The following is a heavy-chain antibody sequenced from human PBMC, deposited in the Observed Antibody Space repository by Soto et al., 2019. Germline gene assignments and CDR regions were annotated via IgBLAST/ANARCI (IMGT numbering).Heavy chain of an antibody. V-gene: IGHV3-30*18. CDR3: AKDGGEYSSGWYGSRAFDI. J-gene: IGHJ3*02. CDR1: GFTFSSYG. Sequence: QVQLVESGGGVVQPGRSLRLSCAASGFTFSSYGMHWVRQAPGKGLEWVAVISYDGSNKYYADSVKGRFTISRDNSKNTLYLQMNSLRAEDTAVYYCAKDGGEYSSGWYGSRAFDIWGQGTMVTVSS. D-gene: IGHD6-19*01. CDR2: ISYDGSNK.